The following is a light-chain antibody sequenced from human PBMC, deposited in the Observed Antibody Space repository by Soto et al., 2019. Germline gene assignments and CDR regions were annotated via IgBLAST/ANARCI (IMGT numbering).Light chain of an antibody. CDR3: SSYTSINTHMA. CDR2: DVY. CDR1: SSDIGDYNY. J-gene: IGLJ2*01. Sequence: QSALTQPASVSGSPGQSITISCTGASSDIGDYNYVSWYQQHPGKAPKLMIYDVYNRPSGISNRFSGSQSGNTASLTISGLQAEDEADYYCSSYTSINTHMAFGGGTKLTVL. V-gene: IGLV2-14*01.